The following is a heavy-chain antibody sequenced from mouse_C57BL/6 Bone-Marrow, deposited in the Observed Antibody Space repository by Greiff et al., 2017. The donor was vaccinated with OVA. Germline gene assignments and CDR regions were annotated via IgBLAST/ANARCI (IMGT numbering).Heavy chain of an antibody. J-gene: IGHJ2*01. CDR1: GFNIKDDY. D-gene: IGHD4-1*01. Sequence: EVQLKESGAELVRPGASVKLSCTASGFNIKDDYMHWVKQRPEQGLEWIGWIDPENGDTEYASKFQGKATITADTSSNTAYLQLSSLTSEDTAVYYCTTELGYFDYWGQGTTLTVSS. CDR2: IDPENGDT. V-gene: IGHV14-4*01. CDR3: TTELGYFDY.